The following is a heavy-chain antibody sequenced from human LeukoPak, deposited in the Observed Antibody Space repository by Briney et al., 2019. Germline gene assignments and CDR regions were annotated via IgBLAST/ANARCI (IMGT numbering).Heavy chain of an antibody. J-gene: IGHJ4*02. Sequence: SGGSLRLSCAPSGFTFSNYGMHWVRQAPGKGLEWVAFIRYDGSNEYYADSVKGRFTISRDNSKNTLYLQMNSLRAEDTAVYYCAKSRSVAGLAYYFDSWGQGTLVTVSS. D-gene: IGHD6-19*01. CDR1: GFTFSNYG. CDR3: AKSRSVAGLAYYFDS. V-gene: IGHV3-30*02. CDR2: IRYDGSNE.